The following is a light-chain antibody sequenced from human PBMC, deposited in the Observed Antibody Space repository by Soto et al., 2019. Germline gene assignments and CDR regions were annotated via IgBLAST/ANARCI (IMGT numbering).Light chain of an antibody. CDR2: VNSDGSH. CDR3: QTWGTGPWV. V-gene: IGLV4-69*01. Sequence: QAVVTQSPSASASLGASVKLTCTLSSGHSNYAIAWHQQQPEKGPRYLMKVNSDGSHNKGDGIPDRFSGSSSGAERYLTISSLQSEDEADYYCQTWGTGPWVFGGGTQLTVL. CDR1: SGHSNYA. J-gene: IGLJ3*02.